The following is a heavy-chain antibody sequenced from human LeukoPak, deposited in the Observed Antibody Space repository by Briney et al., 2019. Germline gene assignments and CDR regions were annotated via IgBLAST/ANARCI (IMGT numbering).Heavy chain of an antibody. Sequence: GGSLRLSCAASGFTFSSSGMSWVRQAPGKGLEWVANIRADGGVRNYVDSVKGRFTISRDNVKNSLYLQMNSLRAEDTAVYYCARDPLYGSGAWGQGTLVTVSS. CDR3: ARDPLYGSGA. CDR2: IRADGGVR. J-gene: IGHJ5*02. V-gene: IGHV3-7*05. CDR1: GFTFSSSG. D-gene: IGHD6-19*01.